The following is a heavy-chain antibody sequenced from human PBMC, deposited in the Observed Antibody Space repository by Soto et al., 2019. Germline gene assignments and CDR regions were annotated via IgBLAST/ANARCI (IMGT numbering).Heavy chain of an antibody. Sequence: QLQLRESGPGLVKPSETLSLTCSVSGDSVSSISHYWAWIRLSPGKGLEWIGSIYYTGHTYYNPSLRSRVTLSLDTFKNQFSLKLRSVTAADTAVYYCAKDTIRLGFCSGGTCYSDSWGQGTLVTVSS. CDR2: IYYTGHT. V-gene: IGHV4-39*02. D-gene: IGHD2-15*01. CDR3: AKDTIRLGFCSGGTCYSDS. J-gene: IGHJ4*03. CDR1: GDSVSSISHY.